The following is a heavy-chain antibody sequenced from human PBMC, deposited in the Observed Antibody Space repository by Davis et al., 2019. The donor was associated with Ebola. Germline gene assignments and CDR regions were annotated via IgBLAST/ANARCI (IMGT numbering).Heavy chain of an antibody. V-gene: IGHV4-39*01. CDR1: GGSISSSAYY. CDR2: IYYSGKT. Sequence: PSETLSLTCSVSGGSISSSAYYWGWIRQPPGKGLEWIGNIYYSGKTYFNPSLKSRVTVSVDTSNNQFSLNLSSVTAADTAFYYCAAVDVTMVLAPYFDHWAQGTLVTVSS. J-gene: IGHJ4*02. CDR3: AAVDVTMVLAPYFDH. D-gene: IGHD4/OR15-4a*01.